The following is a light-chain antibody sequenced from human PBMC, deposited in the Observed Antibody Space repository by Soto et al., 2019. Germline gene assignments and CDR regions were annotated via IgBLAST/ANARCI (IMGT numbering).Light chain of an antibody. CDR3: SSYAGSNNVV. Sequence: QSALTQPPSAVGSPGQSVTISCTGTSSDVGGYNYVSWYQQHPGKAPKLIISEVSKRPSGVPDRFSGSKSGNTASLTVSGLQAEDEADYYCSSYAGSNNVVFGTGTKVTVL. CDR2: EVS. V-gene: IGLV2-8*01. J-gene: IGLJ1*01. CDR1: SSDVGGYNY.